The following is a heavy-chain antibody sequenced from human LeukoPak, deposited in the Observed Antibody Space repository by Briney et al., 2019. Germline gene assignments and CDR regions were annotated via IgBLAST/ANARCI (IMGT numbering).Heavy chain of an antibody. J-gene: IGHJ6*03. CDR2: IYTSGST. CDR1: GGSISSGSYY. CDR3: ARGRQRRLRLYYMDV. V-gene: IGHV4-61*02. D-gene: IGHD5-18*01. Sequence: SQTLSLTCTVSGGSISSGSYYWSWIRQPAGKGLEWIGRIYTSGSTNYNPSLKSRVTISVDTSKNQFSLRLSSVTAADTAVYYCARGRQRRLRLYYMDVWGKGTTVTVSS.